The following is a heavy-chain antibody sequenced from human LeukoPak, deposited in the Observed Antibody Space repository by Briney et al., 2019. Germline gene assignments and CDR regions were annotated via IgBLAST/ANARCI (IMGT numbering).Heavy chain of an antibody. D-gene: IGHD1-26*01. CDR1: GYTFTGYF. V-gene: IGHV1-2*02. J-gene: IGHJ4*02. CDR3: ARVEVGAAWGRFDY. CDR2: INPNSGGT. Sequence: GASVTVSCTASGYTFTGYFMHWVRQAPGQGLEWMGWINPNSGGTNYAQKFQGRVTMTRDTSISTAYMELSRLTSDDTAVYYCARVEVGAAWGRFDYWGQGILVTVSS.